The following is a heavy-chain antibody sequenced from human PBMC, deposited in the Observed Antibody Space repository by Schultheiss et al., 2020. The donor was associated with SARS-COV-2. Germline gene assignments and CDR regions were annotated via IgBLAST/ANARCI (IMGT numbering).Heavy chain of an antibody. D-gene: IGHD3-3*01. V-gene: IGHV1-2*04. CDR3: ARGGGITIFGVGPINNYYHYKYMEV. Sequence: ASVKVSCKASGYTFTGYHMHWVRQAPGQGLEWMGWINPNSGGTNYAQKFQGWVTLTRDTSISTAYMELSSLVSEDTAVYYCARGGGITIFGVGPINNYYHYKYMEVGGKGTPVTVSS. CDR1: GYTFTGYH. CDR2: INPNSGGT. J-gene: IGHJ6*03.